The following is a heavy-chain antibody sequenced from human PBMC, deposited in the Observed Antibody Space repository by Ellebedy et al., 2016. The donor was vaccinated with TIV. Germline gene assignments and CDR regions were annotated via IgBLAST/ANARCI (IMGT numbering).Heavy chain of an antibody. J-gene: IGHJ6*02. CDR1: GYTLTELS. V-gene: IGHV1-24*01. D-gene: IGHD6-13*01. CDR2: FDPEDGET. CDR3: ATGATIGSRHYYYGMDV. Sequence: AASVKVSCKVSGYTLTELSMHWVRQAPGKGLEWMGGFDPEDGETIYAQKFQGRVTMTEDTSTDTAYMELSSLRSEDTAVYYCATGATIGSRHYYYGMDVWGQGTTVTVSS.